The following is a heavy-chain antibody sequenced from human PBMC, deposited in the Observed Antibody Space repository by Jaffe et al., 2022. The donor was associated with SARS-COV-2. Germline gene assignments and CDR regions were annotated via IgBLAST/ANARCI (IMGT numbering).Heavy chain of an antibody. CDR3: AKDHGTGVVVAARYGMDV. Sequence: QVQLVESGGGVVQPGRSLRLSCAASGFTFSSYGMHWVRQAPGKGLEWVAVISYDGSNKYYADSVKGRFTISRDNSKNTLYLQMNSLRAEDTAVYYCAKDHGTGVVVAARYGMDVWGQGTTVTVSS. J-gene: IGHJ6*02. D-gene: IGHD2-15*01. CDR1: GFTFSSYG. V-gene: IGHV3-30*18. CDR2: ISYDGSNK.